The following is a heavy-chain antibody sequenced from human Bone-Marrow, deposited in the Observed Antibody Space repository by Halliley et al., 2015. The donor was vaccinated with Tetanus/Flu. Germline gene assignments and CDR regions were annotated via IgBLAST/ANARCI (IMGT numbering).Heavy chain of an antibody. D-gene: IGHD2-2*01. V-gene: IGHV1-18*04. CDR2: ISVRNGDT. J-gene: IGHJ4*02. CDR3: ARGQGYH. CDR1: GYTFTSYG. Sequence: QLVQSGAEVKKPGASVKVSCKASGYTFTSYGISWVRQAPGQGLQFMGWISVRNGDTNYAQKFQGRLTVTADTSTSTAYMELRSLRSDHTAVYFCARGQGYHWGQGTLVTVSS.